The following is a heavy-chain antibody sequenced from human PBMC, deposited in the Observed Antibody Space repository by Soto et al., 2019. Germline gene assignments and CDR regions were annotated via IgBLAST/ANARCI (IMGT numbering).Heavy chain of an antibody. CDR3: ARDHQVGATIHAFDI. CDR1: GFTFSSYS. Sequence: GGSLRLSCAASGFTFSSYSMNWVRQAPGKGLEWVSYISSSSSTIYYADSVKGRFTISRDNAKNSLYLQMNSLRDEDTAVYYCARDHQVGATIHAFDIWGQGTMVTVSS. J-gene: IGHJ3*02. V-gene: IGHV3-48*02. CDR2: ISSSSSTI. D-gene: IGHD1-26*01.